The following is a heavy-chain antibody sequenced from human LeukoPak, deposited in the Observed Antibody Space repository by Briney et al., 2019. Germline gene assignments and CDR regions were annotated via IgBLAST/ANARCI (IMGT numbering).Heavy chain of an antibody. Sequence: GGSLRLSCAASGLTFSSYAMSWVRQAPGKGLEWVSTINDNGGTTYYADSVKGRFTISRDNSKNTLYLQVNSLRAEDTAVYYCVCGWYVDYWGQGTLVTVSS. CDR3: VCGWYVDY. CDR2: INDNGGTT. J-gene: IGHJ4*02. D-gene: IGHD6-19*01. V-gene: IGHV3-23*01. CDR1: GLTFSSYA.